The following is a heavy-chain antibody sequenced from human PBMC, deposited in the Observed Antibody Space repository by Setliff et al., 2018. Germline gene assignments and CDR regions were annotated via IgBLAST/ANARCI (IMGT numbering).Heavy chain of an antibody. Sequence: SETLSLTCIVSGASINSSTFFWGWIRQPPGKGLEWIGSIYYSGTTYYNPSVRSRVTVSVDTSKNQFSLKLSSVTAADTAVYFCARRPYQHYDSSGYSVNYYMDVWGQGTMVTVSS. J-gene: IGHJ6*03. CDR1: GASINSSTFF. D-gene: IGHD3-22*01. CDR3: ARRPYQHYDSSGYSVNYYMDV. V-gene: IGHV4-39*01. CDR2: IYYSGTT.